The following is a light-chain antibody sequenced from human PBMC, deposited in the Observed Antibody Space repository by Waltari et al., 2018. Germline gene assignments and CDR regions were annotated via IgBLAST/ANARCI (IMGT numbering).Light chain of an antibody. CDR2: GKN. CDR3: NSRDTSGNHPV. J-gene: IGLJ2*01. Sequence: SSELTQDPAVSVALGQTVRITCQGDSLRSYYASWYQQKPGQAPVLVIYGKNNRPSGTPDRFSGSSSGNTASFTITGAQAEDEADYYCNSRDTSGNHPVFGGGTKLTVL. V-gene: IGLV3-19*01. CDR1: SLRSYY.